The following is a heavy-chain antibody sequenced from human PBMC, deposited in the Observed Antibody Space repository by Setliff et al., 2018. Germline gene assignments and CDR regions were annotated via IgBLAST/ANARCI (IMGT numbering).Heavy chain of an antibody. CDR2: INQDGSGK. J-gene: IGHJ3*02. Sequence: PGGSLRLSCAASGFTFSSFGMAWVRQSPGRGLEWVANINQDGSGKFYVDSVKGRFTIFRDNAKNSLSLKMNDLRVEDTSVYYCARAGGGHIVVATFDFDIWGQGTKVTVSS. CDR1: GFTFSSFG. V-gene: IGHV3-7*01. CDR3: ARAGGGHIVVATFDFDI. D-gene: IGHD2-21*01.